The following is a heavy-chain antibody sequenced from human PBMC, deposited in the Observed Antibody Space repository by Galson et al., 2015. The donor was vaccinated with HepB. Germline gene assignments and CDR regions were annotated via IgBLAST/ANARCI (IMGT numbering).Heavy chain of an antibody. J-gene: IGHJ3*02. CDR2: IWYDGSDK. CDR3: ARDRRLDSGDAFDI. CDR1: GFTFSTYA. D-gene: IGHD3/OR15-3a*01. V-gene: IGHV3-33*01. Sequence: SLRLSCAASGFTFSTYAMHWVRQAPGKGLEWVAVIWYDGSDKYYADSVKGRFTISRDNSKNTLYLQMNSLRAEDTAVYYCARDRRLDSGDAFDIWGQGTMVTVSS.